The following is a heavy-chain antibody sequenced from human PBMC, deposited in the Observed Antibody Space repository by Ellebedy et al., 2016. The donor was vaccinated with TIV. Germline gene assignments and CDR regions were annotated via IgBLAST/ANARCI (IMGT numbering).Heavy chain of an antibody. CDR1: GGSFSGHH. CDR2: INHSGST. D-gene: IGHD5/OR15-5a*01. Sequence: SETLSLTXAVYGGSFSGHHWSWIRQSLGKGLEWIGEINHSGSTNCNPSLRSRVTISVDTSKNQFSLKLNSVTAADTAVYYCARGRTSTVTKPKYFDYWGQGALVTVSS. V-gene: IGHV4-34*01. CDR3: ARGRTSTVTKPKYFDY. J-gene: IGHJ4*02.